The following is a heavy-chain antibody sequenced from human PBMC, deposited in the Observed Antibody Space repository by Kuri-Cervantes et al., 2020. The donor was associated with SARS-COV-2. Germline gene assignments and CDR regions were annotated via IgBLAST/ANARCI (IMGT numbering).Heavy chain of an antibody. Sequence: GSLRLSCAVNSGAFRNYYWTWIRQPPGKGLEWIGEINQSGGTYYNPSLKSRVTISVDTSKNQFSLKLSSVTAADTAVYYCARQQFRSYYDSSGYYYEDAFDIWGQGTMVTVSS. V-gene: IGHV4-34*01. CDR2: INQSGGT. CDR3: ARQQFRSYYDSSGYYYEDAFDI. CDR1: SGAFRNYY. D-gene: IGHD3-22*01. J-gene: IGHJ3*02.